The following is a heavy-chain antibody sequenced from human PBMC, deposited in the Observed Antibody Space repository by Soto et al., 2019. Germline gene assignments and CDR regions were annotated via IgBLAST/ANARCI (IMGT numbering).Heavy chain of an antibody. Sequence: SVKVSCKASGYTFTSYGISWVRQAPGQGLEWMGGIIPIFGTANYAQKFQGRVTFTADESTSTAYMELSSLRSEDTAVYYCARDNYYDSSGLFDYWGQGTLVTVSS. V-gene: IGHV1-69*13. CDR1: GYTFTSYG. CDR2: IIPIFGTA. J-gene: IGHJ4*02. D-gene: IGHD3-22*01. CDR3: ARDNYYDSSGLFDY.